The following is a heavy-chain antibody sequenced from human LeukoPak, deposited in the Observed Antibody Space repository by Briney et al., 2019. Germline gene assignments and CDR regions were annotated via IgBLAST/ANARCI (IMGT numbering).Heavy chain of an antibody. J-gene: IGHJ6*02. V-gene: IGHV4-59*01. CDR2: IYYSGST. CDR1: GGSISSYY. D-gene: IGHD2-15*01. Sequence: PSETLSLTCTVSGGSISSYYWSWIRQPPGKGLEWIGYIYYSGSTNYNPSLKSRVTISVDASKNQFSLKLSSVTAADTAVYYCANGSGRYGMDVWGQGTTVTVSS. CDR3: ANGSGRYGMDV.